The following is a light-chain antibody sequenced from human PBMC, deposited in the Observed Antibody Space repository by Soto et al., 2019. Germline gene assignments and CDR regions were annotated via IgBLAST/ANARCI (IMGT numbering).Light chain of an antibody. Sequence: QSVRTKPPSVSGAPGQRVTISCTGSSSNIGAGYAVHWYQQLPGTAPKLLIYGNSNRPSGVPDRFSGSKSGTSASLAITGLQAEDEADYYCQSYDSSLSAYVVFGGGTKLTVL. CDR3: QSYDSSLSAYVV. CDR1: SSNIGAGYA. CDR2: GNS. V-gene: IGLV1-40*01. J-gene: IGLJ2*01.